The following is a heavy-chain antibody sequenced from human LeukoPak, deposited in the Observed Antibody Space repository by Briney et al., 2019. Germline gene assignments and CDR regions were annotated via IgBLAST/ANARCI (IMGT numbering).Heavy chain of an antibody. CDR3: ARSVLRFLEWPFDY. V-gene: IGHV3-30-3*01. D-gene: IGHD3-3*01. Sequence: ISYDGSNKYYADSVKGRFTISRDNSKNTLYLQMNSLRAEDTAVYYCARSVLRFLEWPFDYWGQGTLVTVSS. J-gene: IGHJ4*02. CDR2: ISYDGSNK.